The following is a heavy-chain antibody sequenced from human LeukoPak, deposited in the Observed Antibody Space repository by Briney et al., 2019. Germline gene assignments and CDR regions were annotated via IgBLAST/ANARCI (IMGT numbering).Heavy chain of an antibody. J-gene: IGHJ3*02. D-gene: IGHD3-10*01. CDR1: GFSFSNYG. V-gene: IGHV3-33*01. CDR2: IWFDGSDE. CDR3: ARVGNFGSGSYYSDAFEI. Sequence: GGSLRLSCAASGFSFSNYGMHWVRQAPGKGLEWVAIIWFDGSDEYYADSVKGRFTISRDNSKNTLYLQMNSLRAEDTAVYYCARVGNFGSGSYYSDAFEIWGQGTMVTVSS.